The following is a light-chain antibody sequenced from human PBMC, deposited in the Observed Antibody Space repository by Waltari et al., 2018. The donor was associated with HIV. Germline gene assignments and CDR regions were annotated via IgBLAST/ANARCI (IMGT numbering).Light chain of an antibody. CDR3: CSYVSNVI. V-gene: IGLV2-23*02. CDR2: EVS. Sequence: QSALTQPASVSGSPGQSITISCTRTSSDVATYKLVSWYQQHPCKAPKLMIYEVSKRPSGVSDRFSGSKSGDTASLTISGLQAEYEADYYCCSYVSNVIFGGGTKLTVL. J-gene: IGLJ2*01. CDR1: SSDVATYKL.